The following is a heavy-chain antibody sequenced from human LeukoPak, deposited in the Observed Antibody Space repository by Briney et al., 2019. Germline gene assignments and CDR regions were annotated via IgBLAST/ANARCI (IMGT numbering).Heavy chain of an antibody. CDR2: ISFSGSTI. CDR3: ARGGYYDSSGYYYVGYFHH. CDR1: GFTFSSYE. V-gene: IGHV3-48*03. D-gene: IGHD3-22*01. J-gene: IGHJ1*01. Sequence: GGSLRLSCAASGFTFSSYEMNWVRQAPGKGLEWVSYISFSGSTIYYADSVKGRFAISRDNAKNSLYVQMNSLRAEDTAVYYCARGGYYDSSGYYYVGYFHHWGQGTLVTVSS.